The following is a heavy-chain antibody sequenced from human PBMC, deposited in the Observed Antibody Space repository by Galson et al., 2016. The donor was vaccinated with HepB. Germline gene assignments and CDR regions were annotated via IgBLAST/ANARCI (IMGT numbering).Heavy chain of an antibody. V-gene: IGHV1-69*06. J-gene: IGHJ4*02. CDR1: GGSFSSYA. Sequence: SVKVSCKASGGSFSSYAISWVRQAPGQGLQWMGGIIPIFGTANYAQKFQGRVTITADKSTITAYMELSSLSSEDTAVYYCAREGSGLTFDYWGQGTLVTVSS. CDR2: IIPIFGTA. CDR3: AREGSGLTFDY. D-gene: IGHD1-14*01.